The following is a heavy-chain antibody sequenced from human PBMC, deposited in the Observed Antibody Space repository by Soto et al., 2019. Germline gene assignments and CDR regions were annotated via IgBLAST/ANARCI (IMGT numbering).Heavy chain of an antibody. CDR2: IIPIFGTA. V-gene: IGHV1-69*13. CDR1: GGTFSSYA. Sequence: SVKVSCKASGGTFSSYAISWVRQAPGQGLEWMGGIIPIFGTANYAQKFQGRVTITADESTSTAYMELSSLRSEDTAVYYCALWIAAAGNYYYYGMDVWGQGTTVTVSS. J-gene: IGHJ6*02. D-gene: IGHD6-13*01. CDR3: ALWIAAAGNYYYYGMDV.